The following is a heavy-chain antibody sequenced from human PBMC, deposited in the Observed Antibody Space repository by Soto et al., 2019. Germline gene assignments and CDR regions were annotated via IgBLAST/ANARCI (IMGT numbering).Heavy chain of an antibody. CDR1: GGTFSSYA. CDR3: VRGIDYVGGSYNDYYYGMDV. J-gene: IGHJ6*02. D-gene: IGHD1-26*01. CDR2: IIPIFGTA. Sequence: QVQLVQSGAEVKKPGSSVKVSCKASGGTFSSYAISWVRQAPGQGLEWMGGIIPIFGTANYAQKFQGRVTITADESTSTAYMELSSLRSEDTAVYYCVRGIDYVGGSYNDYYYGMDVWGQGTTVTVSS. V-gene: IGHV1-69*12.